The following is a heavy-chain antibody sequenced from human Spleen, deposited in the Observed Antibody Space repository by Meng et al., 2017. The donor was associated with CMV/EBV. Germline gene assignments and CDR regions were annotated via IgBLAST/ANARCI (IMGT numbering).Heavy chain of an antibody. Sequence: ASGFTFSSYGMHWVRQAPGKGLEWVAVIWYDGSNKYYADSVKGRFTISRDNSKNTLYLQMNSLRAEDTAVYYCAKSWTYYYYGMDVWGQGTTVTVSS. CDR2: IWYDGSNK. V-gene: IGHV3-33*06. CDR1: GFTFSSYG. J-gene: IGHJ6*02. D-gene: IGHD3/OR15-3a*01. CDR3: AKSWTYYYYGMDV.